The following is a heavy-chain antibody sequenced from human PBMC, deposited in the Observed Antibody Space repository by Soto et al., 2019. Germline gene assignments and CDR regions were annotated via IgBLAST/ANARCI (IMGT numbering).Heavy chain of an antibody. Sequence: GSLRLSCAASGFTFSSYAMSWVRQAPGKGLEWVSGIDGSGRNTYYADSVKGRFTISRDNSKNTLSVQMDSLRVEDTALYYCAKDGGSVCSGGTCYFQAPDYWGQGTLVTVSS. V-gene: IGHV3-23*01. D-gene: IGHD2-15*01. J-gene: IGHJ4*02. CDR1: GFTFSSYA. CDR3: AKDGGSVCSGGTCYFQAPDY. CDR2: IDGSGRNT.